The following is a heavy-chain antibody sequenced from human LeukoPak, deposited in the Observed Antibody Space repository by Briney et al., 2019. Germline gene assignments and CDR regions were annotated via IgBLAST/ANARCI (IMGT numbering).Heavy chain of an antibody. D-gene: IGHD2-2*01. Sequence: GGSLRLSCAASGFTFSSYAMHWVRQAPSKGLEWVAVVIYNGSNQYYADSVKGRFTISRDNSKSTLYLQMNSLRAEDTGVYYCARSDNSTTCQGDWGQGTLVTVSS. CDR2: VIYNGSNQ. J-gene: IGHJ4*02. CDR1: GFTFSSYA. V-gene: IGHV3-30-3*01. CDR3: ARSDNSTTCQGD.